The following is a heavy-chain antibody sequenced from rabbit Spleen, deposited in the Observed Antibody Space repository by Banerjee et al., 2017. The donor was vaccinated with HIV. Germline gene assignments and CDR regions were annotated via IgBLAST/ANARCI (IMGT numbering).Heavy chain of an antibody. J-gene: IGHJ4*01. D-gene: IGHD2-1*01. CDR1: GFSFSGSYW. V-gene: IGHV1S45*01. CDR3: ARGSATMTMVITGFYLSL. Sequence: QEQLEESGGDLVKPEGSLTLTCTASGFSFSGSYWICWVRQAPGKGLEWIACIGTGSSGNKYYASWAKGRFTISKTSSTVTLQMTSLTVADTATYFCARGSATMTMVITGFYLSLWGPGTLVTVS. CDR2: IGTGSSGNK.